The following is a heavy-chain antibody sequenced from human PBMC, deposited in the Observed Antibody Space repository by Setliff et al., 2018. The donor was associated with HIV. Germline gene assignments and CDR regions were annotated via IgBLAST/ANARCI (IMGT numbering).Heavy chain of an antibody. V-gene: IGHV4-4*07. CDR2: IFASGST. J-gene: IGHJ4*02. CDR1: GGSISTYY. D-gene: IGHD5-12*01. Sequence: ETLSLTCPVSGGSISTYYLTWIRQPAGKGLEWIGRIFASGSTNYNPSLKSRVTMSVDTSKNQFSLRLSSVTAADTAVYYCVGGLRSRSQGHFDYWGQGTLVTVSS. CDR3: VGGLRSRSQGHFDY.